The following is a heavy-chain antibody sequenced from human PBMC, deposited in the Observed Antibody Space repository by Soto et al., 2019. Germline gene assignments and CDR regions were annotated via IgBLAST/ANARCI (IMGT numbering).Heavy chain of an antibody. CDR3: ARGVFWPTSGFDY. Sequence: PGGSLRLSCAASGFTFSSYGMHWVRQAPGKGLEWVAVIWYDGSNKYYADSVKGRFTISRDNSKNTLYLQMNSLRAEDTAVYYCARGVFWPTSGFDYWGQGTLVTVSS. CDR1: GFTFSSYG. V-gene: IGHV3-33*01. CDR2: IWYDGSNK. J-gene: IGHJ4*02. D-gene: IGHD2-2*01.